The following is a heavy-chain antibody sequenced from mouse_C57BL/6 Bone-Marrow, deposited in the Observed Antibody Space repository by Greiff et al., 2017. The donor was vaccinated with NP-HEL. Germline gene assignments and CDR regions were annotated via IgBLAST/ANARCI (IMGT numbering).Heavy chain of an antibody. Sequence: QVQLKQPGAELVMPGASVKLSCKASGYTFTSYWMHWVKQRPGQGLEWIGEIDPSDSYTNYNQKFKGKSTLTVDKSSSTAYMQLSSLTSEDSAVYYCAREGLYYYGSSPFDYWGQGTTLTVSS. CDR2: IDPSDSYT. D-gene: IGHD1-1*01. J-gene: IGHJ2*01. CDR1: GYTFTSYW. CDR3: AREGLYYYGSSPFDY. V-gene: IGHV1-69*01.